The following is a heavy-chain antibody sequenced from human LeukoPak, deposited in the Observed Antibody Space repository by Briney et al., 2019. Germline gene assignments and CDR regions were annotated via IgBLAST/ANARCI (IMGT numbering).Heavy chain of an antibody. Sequence: PGGSLRLSCAASGFTFSSYAMSWVRQAPGKGLEWVSGISGSGGSTYHADSVKGRFTISRDNSKNTLYLQMNSLRVEDTAVYYCAKLRRTIIVVVITGDFDYRGQGTLVTISS. V-gene: IGHV3-23*01. CDR3: AKLRRTIIVVVITGDFDY. CDR1: GFTFSSYA. CDR2: ISGSGGST. D-gene: IGHD3-22*01. J-gene: IGHJ4*02.